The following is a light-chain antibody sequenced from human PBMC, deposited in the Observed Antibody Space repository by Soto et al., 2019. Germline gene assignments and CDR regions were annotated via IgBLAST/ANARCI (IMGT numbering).Light chain of an antibody. J-gene: IGLJ1*01. Sequence: QSVLTQPASVSGSPGQSITISCTGTSSDVGGYNYVSWYQQHPGKAPKLMIYDVSNRPSGVSNRFSGSKSGNTASLTISGLQAEDEAHYYCNSYTSSSTYVFGTGTKLTVL. CDR1: SSDVGGYNY. CDR2: DVS. V-gene: IGLV2-14*01. CDR3: NSYTSSSTYV.